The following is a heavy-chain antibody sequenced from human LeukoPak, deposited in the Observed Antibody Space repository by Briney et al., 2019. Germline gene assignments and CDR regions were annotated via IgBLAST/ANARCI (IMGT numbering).Heavy chain of an antibody. V-gene: IGHV3-23*01. CDR2: ISGSGGST. J-gene: IGHJ4*02. Sequence: PGGSLRLSCAVSGFSFSSYAMSWVRQAPGKGLEWVSAISGSGGSTYYADSVKGRSTISRDNSKNTLYLQMNSLRAEGTAAYYCAKQFSYSGSQFDYWGQGTLVTVSS. D-gene: IGHD1-26*01. CDR3: AKQFSYSGSQFDY. CDR1: GFSFSSYA.